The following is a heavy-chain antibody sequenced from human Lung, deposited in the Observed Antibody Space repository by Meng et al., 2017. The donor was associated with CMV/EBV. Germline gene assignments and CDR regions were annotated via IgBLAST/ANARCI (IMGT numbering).Heavy chain of an antibody. CDR3: AKDPMSYLGFDY. CDR2: IRYDGTNK. V-gene: IGHV3-30*02. CDR1: FFIFSSYG. J-gene: IGHJ4*02. Sequence: GGSLRLXXSSSFFIFSSYGMHWVRQAPGKGLEWVAFIRYDGTNKFYTDSVKGRFTISRDNSNNTLYLQMNSLRAEDTAVYYCAKDPMSYLGFDYWGQGTLVTVSS. D-gene: IGHD1-26*01.